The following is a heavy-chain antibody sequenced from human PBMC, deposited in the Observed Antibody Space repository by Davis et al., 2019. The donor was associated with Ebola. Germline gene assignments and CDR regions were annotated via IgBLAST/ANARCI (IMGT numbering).Heavy chain of an antibody. CDR3: ASLRRTITGMDDAFDI. J-gene: IGHJ3*02. D-gene: IGHD1-20*01. Sequence: KVSCKGSGYTFSAYWIGWVRQMPGKGLEWMGIIYPTDSDTRYSPSFRGQVTISADKSIKTAYLQWSSLKASDTAMYYCASLRRTITGMDDAFDIWGQGTMVTVS. CDR2: IYPTDSDT. CDR1: GYTFSAYW. V-gene: IGHV5-51*01.